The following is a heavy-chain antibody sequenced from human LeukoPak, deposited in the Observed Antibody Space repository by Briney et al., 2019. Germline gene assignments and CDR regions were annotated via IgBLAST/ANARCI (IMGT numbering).Heavy chain of an antibody. CDR2: ISSSSSYI. Sequence: GGSLRLSCAASGFTFSSYSMNWVRQAPGKGLEWVSSISSSSSYIYYADSVKGRFTISRDNAKNSLYLQMNSLRAEDTAVYYCAREFSRPDCSGGSCYEMVDSWGQGTLVTVSS. D-gene: IGHD2-15*01. CDR3: AREFSRPDCSGGSCYEMVDS. CDR1: GFTFSSYS. J-gene: IGHJ4*02. V-gene: IGHV3-21*01.